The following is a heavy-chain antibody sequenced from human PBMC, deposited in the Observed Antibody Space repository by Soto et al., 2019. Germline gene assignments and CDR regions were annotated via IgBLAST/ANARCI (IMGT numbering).Heavy chain of an antibody. CDR2: ISDYGRI. D-gene: IGHD3-10*01. V-gene: IGHV3-74*01. CDR3: ARGGVEPVDY. Sequence: EVQLVESGGGLVQPGGSLRLSCAASGFTFRNYWMHWVRQAPGKGLVWVSRISDYGRINYADSVKGRFTISRDDAKSELYLHMNNLRAEDTAVYYCARGGVEPVDYWGQGDLVTVSS. J-gene: IGHJ4*02. CDR1: GFTFRNYW.